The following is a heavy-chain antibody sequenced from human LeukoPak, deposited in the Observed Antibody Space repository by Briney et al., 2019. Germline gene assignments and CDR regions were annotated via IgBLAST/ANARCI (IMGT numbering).Heavy chain of an antibody. CDR1: GCTFSSYS. Sequence: PGGSLRLSCAASGCTFSSYSMNWVRQAPGKGLEWVSSISSSSSYIYYADSVKGRFTISRDNAKNSLYLQMNSLRAEDTAVYYCARGPFMIFGVVITRYYYMDVWGKGTTVTVSS. D-gene: IGHD3-3*01. V-gene: IGHV3-21*01. J-gene: IGHJ6*03. CDR3: ARGPFMIFGVVITRYYYMDV. CDR2: ISSSSSYI.